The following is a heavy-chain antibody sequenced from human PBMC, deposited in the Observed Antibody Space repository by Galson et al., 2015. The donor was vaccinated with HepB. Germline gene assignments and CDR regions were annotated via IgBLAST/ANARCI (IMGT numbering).Heavy chain of an antibody. V-gene: IGHV1-69*13. D-gene: IGHD3-10*01. Sequence: QSGAEVKKPGTSVKVSCKASGGTFSSYAISWVRQAPGQGLEWMGGIIPIFGTANYAQKFQGRVTITADESTSTAYMELSSLRSEDTAVYYCCSKYGSGSYEYYYGMDVWGQGTTVTVSS. CDR3: CSKYGSGSYEYYYGMDV. J-gene: IGHJ6*02. CDR2: IIPIFGTA. CDR1: GGTFSSYA.